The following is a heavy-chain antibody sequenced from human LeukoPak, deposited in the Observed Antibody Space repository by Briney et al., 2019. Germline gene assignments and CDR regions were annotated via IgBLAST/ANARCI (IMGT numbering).Heavy chain of an antibody. CDR2: ISSNSDTI. Sequence: GRSLRLSCAASGFTLGDYDIHWVRQAPGKGPEWVSSISSNSDTIAYAEPVKGRFTVSRDNTINSLYLQMDSLGVEDTALYYCLTSSFDHWGQGTLVTVSS. CDR3: LTSSFDH. V-gene: IGHV3-9*01. J-gene: IGHJ4*02. CDR1: GFTLGDYD.